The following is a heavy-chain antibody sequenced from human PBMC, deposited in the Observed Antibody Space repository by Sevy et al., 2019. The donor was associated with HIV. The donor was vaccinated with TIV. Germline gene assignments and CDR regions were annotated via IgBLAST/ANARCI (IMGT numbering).Heavy chain of an antibody. D-gene: IGHD3-22*01. CDR3: ARGKMEETMIVVVNGVHGDGFDI. CDR1: GGTFSSYA. Sequence: ASVKVSCKASGGTFSSYAISWVRQAPGQGLEWMGGIIPIFGTANYAQKFQGRVTITAEESTSTAYMELSSLRSEDTAVYYCARGKMEETMIVVVNGVHGDGFDIWGQGTMVTVSS. CDR2: IIPIFGTA. V-gene: IGHV1-69*13. J-gene: IGHJ3*02.